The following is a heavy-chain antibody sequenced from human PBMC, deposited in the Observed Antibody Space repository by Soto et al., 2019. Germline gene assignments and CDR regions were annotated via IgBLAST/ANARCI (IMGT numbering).Heavy chain of an antibody. Sequence: ASVKVSCKTSGYTFTAYYIHWVRQAPGQGLECMGWIKPNSGDTGYTQKFQGRVTMTRDTSISTAYMELSSLRSDDTAMYYCARGSAVGGNWFDSWGQGTLVTVSS. D-gene: IGHD6-19*01. CDR3: ARGSAVGGNWFDS. CDR2: IKPNSGDT. V-gene: IGHV1-2*02. J-gene: IGHJ5*01. CDR1: GYTFTAYY.